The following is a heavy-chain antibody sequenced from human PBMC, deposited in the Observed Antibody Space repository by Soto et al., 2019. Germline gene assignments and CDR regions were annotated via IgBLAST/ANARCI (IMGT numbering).Heavy chain of an antibody. CDR3: ARGSRDGYHPNFYWYFDL. J-gene: IGHJ2*01. D-gene: IGHD5-12*01. CDR2: IIPIFGTA. Sequence: QVQLVQSGAEVKKPGSSVKVSCKASGGTFSSYAISWVRQAPGQGLEWMGGIIPIFGTANYAQKFQGRVTITADESTSTAYMELSSLRSEDTAVYYCARGSRDGYHPNFYWYFDLWGRGTLVTVSS. V-gene: IGHV1-69*01. CDR1: GGTFSSYA.